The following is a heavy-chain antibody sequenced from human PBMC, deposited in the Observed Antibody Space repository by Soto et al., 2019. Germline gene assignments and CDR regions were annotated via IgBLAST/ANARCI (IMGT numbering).Heavy chain of an antibody. J-gene: IGHJ3*02. CDR1: GYTFTSYD. CDR3: ARSVPVTGDAFDI. Sequence: ASVKVSCKASGYTFTSYDINWVRQATGQGLEWMGWMNPNSGNTGYAQKFQGRVTMTRNTSISTAYMELSSLRSEDTAVYYCARSVPVTGDAFDIWGQGTMVTVSS. V-gene: IGHV1-8*01. D-gene: IGHD2-21*02. CDR2: MNPNSGNT.